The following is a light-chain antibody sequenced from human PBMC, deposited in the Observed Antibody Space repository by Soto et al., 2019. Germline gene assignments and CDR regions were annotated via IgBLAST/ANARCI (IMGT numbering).Light chain of an antibody. J-gene: IGKJ1*01. V-gene: IGKV1-5*03. Sequence: DIQMTQSPSTLSASVGDRVTITCRASQSISSWLAWYQQKPGKAPKLLIYKASSLESGVPSRLSGSGSGTEFTLTISSLQPDDFATYHCQQYNSYPTFGQGTKVDI. CDR2: KAS. CDR3: QQYNSYPT. CDR1: QSISSW.